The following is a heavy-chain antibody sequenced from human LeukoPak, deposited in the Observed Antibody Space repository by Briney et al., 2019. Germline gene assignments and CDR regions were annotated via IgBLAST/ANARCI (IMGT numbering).Heavy chain of an antibody. CDR2: ISWNSGSI. CDR3: ASLYGMDV. J-gene: IGHJ6*02. V-gene: IGHV3-9*01. CDR1: GFIFNNYA. Sequence: PGGSLRLSCAGSGFIFNNYAMHWVRQPPGKGLEWVSGISWNSGSIDYADSVKGRFTISRDNAKNSLYLQMNSLRVEDTAVYYCASLYGMDVWGQGTTVTVSS.